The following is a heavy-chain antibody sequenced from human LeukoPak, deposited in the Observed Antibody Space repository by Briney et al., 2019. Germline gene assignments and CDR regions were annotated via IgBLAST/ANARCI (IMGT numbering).Heavy chain of an antibody. D-gene: IGHD3-16*02. V-gene: IGHV4-39*07. CDR1: GGSISSSSYY. Sequence: TSETLSLTCTVSGGSISSSSYYWGWIRQPPGKGLEWIGSIYYSGSTYYNPSLKSRVTISVDTSKNQFSLKLSSVTAADTAVYYCARWSYSSGYYGMDVWGQGTTVTVSS. J-gene: IGHJ6*02. CDR3: ARWSYSSGYYGMDV. CDR2: IYYSGST.